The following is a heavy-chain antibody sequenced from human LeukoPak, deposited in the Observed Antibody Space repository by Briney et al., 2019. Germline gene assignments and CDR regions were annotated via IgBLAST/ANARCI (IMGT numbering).Heavy chain of an antibody. V-gene: IGHV4-30-4*01. J-gene: IGHJ4*02. CDR3: ARGPDSSGYYYFDF. CDR1: GGSISSGDYY. Sequence: SETLSLTCTVSGGSISSGDYYWSWIRQLPGKGLEWIGYIYHSGSTYFNPSLKSRVTISVDTSKNQFSLKLSSVTAADTAVYYCARGPDSSGYYYFDFWGQGTLVTVSS. D-gene: IGHD3-22*01. CDR2: IYHSGST.